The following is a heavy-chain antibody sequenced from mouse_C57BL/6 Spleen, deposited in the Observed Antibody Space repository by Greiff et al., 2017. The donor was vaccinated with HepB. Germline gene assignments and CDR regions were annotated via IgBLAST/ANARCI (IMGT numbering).Heavy chain of an antibody. J-gene: IGHJ2*01. CDR3: ASMVTTVYYFDY. CDR2: IYPGDGDT. V-gene: IGHV1-80*01. CDR1: GYAFSSYW. Sequence: VQLQQSGAELVKPGASVKISCKASGYAFSSYWMNWVKQRPGKGLEWIGQIYPGDGDTNYNGKFKGKATLTADKSSSTAYMQLSSLTSEDSAVYSCASMVTTVYYFDYWGQGTTLTVSS. D-gene: IGHD2-2*01.